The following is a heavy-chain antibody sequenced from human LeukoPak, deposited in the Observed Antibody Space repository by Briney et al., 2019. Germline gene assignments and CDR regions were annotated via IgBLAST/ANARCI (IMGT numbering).Heavy chain of an antibody. J-gene: IGHJ6*03. D-gene: IGHD6-13*01. CDR3: ARFPAAGKARYYYYMDV. Sequence: PSETLSLTCAVYGGSFSGYYWSWIRQPPGKGLEWIGEINHSGSTNYNPSLKSRVTISVDTSKNQFSLKLSSVTAADTAVYYCARFPAAGKARYYYYMDVWGKGTTVTISS. CDR2: INHSGST. CDR1: GGSFSGYY. V-gene: IGHV4-34*01.